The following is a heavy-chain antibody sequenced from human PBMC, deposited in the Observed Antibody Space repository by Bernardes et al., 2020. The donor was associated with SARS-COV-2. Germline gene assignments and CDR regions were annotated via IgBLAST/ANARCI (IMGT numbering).Heavy chain of an antibody. J-gene: IGHJ6*02. Sequence: ASMKVSCKASGYTFTAYDISWVRQATGQGLEWVGWMSPNSGNTGYAQKFQGRVTMTRDTSISTAYMELSSLISDDTAVYFCAIIMVGPTDYYYYYGMDVWGQGTTVTVSS. CDR1: GYTFTAYD. CDR2: MSPNSGNT. D-gene: IGHD1-26*01. V-gene: IGHV1-8*01. CDR3: AIIMVGPTDYYYYYGMDV.